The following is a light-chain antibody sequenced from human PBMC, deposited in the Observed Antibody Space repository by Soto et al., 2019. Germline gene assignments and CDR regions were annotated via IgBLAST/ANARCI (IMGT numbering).Light chain of an antibody. Sequence: DIVMTQSPLSLPVPPGEPATLXXRAAQDVTTNFAWYQLRRGQPPRLXIYDISTRATGVPARFSGSGSGTEFTLTISGLQSEDFALYFCQQYKNWPFSFGPGTRLEIK. J-gene: IGKJ5*01. CDR2: DIS. V-gene: IGKV3-15*01. CDR3: QQYKNWPFS. CDR1: QDVTTN.